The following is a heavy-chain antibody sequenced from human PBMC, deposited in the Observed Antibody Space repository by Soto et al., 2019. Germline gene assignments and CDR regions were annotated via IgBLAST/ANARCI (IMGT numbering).Heavy chain of an antibody. Sequence: ASVKVSCKASGGTFSSYAISWVRQAPGQGLEWMGGIIPIFGTANYAQKFQGRVTITADESTSTAYMELSSLRSEDTAVYYCARDLLEHSSSWWEGYYYYGMDVWGQGTTVTVSS. D-gene: IGHD6-13*01. CDR3: ARDLLEHSSSWWEGYYYYGMDV. J-gene: IGHJ6*02. CDR1: GGTFSSYA. V-gene: IGHV1-69*13. CDR2: IIPIFGTA.